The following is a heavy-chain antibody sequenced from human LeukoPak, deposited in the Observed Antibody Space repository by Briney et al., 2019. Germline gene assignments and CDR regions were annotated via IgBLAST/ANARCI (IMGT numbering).Heavy chain of an antibody. Sequence: GGSLRLSCAASGFTFSSYSMNWVRQAPGKGLEWVSSISGSNSYIYYADSMKGRFTISRDNAKNTLYLQMNSLRAEDTAVYYCARGDCSSTSCYGYYYYYMDVWGKGTTVTISS. CDR3: ARGDCSSTSCYGYYYYYMDV. CDR1: GFTFSSYS. D-gene: IGHD2-2*01. J-gene: IGHJ6*03. CDR2: ISGSNSYI. V-gene: IGHV3-21*01.